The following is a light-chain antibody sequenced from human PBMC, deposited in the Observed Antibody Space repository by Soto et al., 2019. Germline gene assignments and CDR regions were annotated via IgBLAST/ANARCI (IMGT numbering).Light chain of an antibody. CDR3: TSYTTTSDVI. CDR1: SSDIGRYNY. J-gene: IGLJ2*01. Sequence: QSALSQPASVSGSPGQSITISCTGTSSDIGRYNYVSWYQQHPGMAPQLLIYEVSDRPSGVSNRFSGSKSGNTASLTISGLQAEDEADYFCTSYTTTSDVIFGGGTKVTVL. V-gene: IGLV2-14*01. CDR2: EVS.